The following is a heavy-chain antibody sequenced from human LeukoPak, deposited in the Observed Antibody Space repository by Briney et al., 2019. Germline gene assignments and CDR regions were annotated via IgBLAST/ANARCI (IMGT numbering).Heavy chain of an antibody. Sequence: GGSLRLSCATSGFTFSSYWMSWVRQAPGKGLEWVANIEQDGREKYYVDSVKGRFTISRDNAKNSLYLQMNSLRADDTAVYYCARDRNGDYVDYWGQGTLVTVSS. V-gene: IGHV3-7*04. D-gene: IGHD4-17*01. CDR3: ARDRNGDYVDY. CDR2: IEQDGREK. J-gene: IGHJ4*02. CDR1: GFTFSSYW.